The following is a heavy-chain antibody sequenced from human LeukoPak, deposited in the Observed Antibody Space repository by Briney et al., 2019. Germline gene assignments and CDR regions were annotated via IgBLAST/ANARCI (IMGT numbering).Heavy chain of an antibody. D-gene: IGHD6-19*01. CDR1: GFTFSTYT. Sequence: GGSLRLSCAASGFTFSTYTMNWVRQAPGKGLEWVSSISSSSGYIVYADSVKGRFTISRDNAENSLYLQMNSLRAEDTAVYYCARDSPRYSSGSLIAGYNWFDPWGQGTLVTVSS. V-gene: IGHV3-21*01. J-gene: IGHJ5*02. CDR3: ARDSPRYSSGSLIAGYNWFDP. CDR2: ISSSSGYI.